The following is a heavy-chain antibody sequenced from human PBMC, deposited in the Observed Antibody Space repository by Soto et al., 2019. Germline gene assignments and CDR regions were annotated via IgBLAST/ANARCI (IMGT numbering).Heavy chain of an antibody. V-gene: IGHV1-69*01. CDR1: GGIFSSYP. J-gene: IGHJ6*02. D-gene: IGHD1-26*01. CDR3: ARVGHITNYGMAV. Sequence: QAQLVQSGAEVKKPGSSVKVSCEASGGIFSSYPINWVRQAPGQGLEWMGGIIPFFGTSNYAQKFQGRVTITADDSTSTAYMELRSLRSEDTAVYYCARVGHITNYGMAVWGQGTTVTVSS. CDR2: IIPFFGTS.